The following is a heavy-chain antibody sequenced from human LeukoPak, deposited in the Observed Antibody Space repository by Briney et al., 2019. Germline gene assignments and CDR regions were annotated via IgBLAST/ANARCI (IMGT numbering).Heavy chain of an antibody. CDR1: GFTFSTYW. D-gene: IGHD3-22*01. J-gene: IGHJ4*02. CDR3: ARETRYYYDSSAYYSGYFDY. V-gene: IGHV3-7*01. CDR2: IKKDGSEK. Sequence: GGPLRLSCAASGFTFSTYWMTWVRQAPGKGLEWVANIKKDGSEKYYVDSVKGRFTISRDNAKNSLYLQMNSLRAEDTAVYYCARETRYYYDSSAYYSGYFDYWGQGTLFSVSS.